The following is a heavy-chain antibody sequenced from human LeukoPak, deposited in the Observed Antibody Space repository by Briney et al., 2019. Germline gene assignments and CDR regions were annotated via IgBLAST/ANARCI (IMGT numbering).Heavy chain of an antibody. J-gene: IGHJ4*02. CDR2: IFYNGST. D-gene: IGHD6-19*01. CDR1: GGSPHDYY. V-gene: IGHV4-59*01. Sequence: SETLSLTCTVSGGSPHDYYWSWVRQPPGEGLGGVGYIFYNGSTNYNPSLKSRVTISVDTSKNQFSLKLSSVTAADTAVYYCARAGYTSGWYGGNYYFDYWGQGTLVSVSS. CDR3: ARAGYTSGWYGGNYYFDY.